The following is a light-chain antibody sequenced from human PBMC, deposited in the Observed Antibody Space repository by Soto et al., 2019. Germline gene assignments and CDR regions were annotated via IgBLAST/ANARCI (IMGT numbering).Light chain of an antibody. CDR2: GAS. CDR3: QQFGSSPLFT. Sequence: EIVLTQSPGTLSLSPGERATLSCRASQSVSSSYLAWYQQKPGQAPRLLIYGASSRATVIPDRFSGSGSGTDFTLTISSLEPEDFSVYYCQQFGSSPLFTFGPGTKVDV. J-gene: IGKJ3*01. CDR1: QSVSSSY. V-gene: IGKV3-20*01.